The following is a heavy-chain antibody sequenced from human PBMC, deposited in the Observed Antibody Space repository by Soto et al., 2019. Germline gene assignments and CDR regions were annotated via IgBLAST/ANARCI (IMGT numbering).Heavy chain of an antibody. J-gene: IGHJ6*02. D-gene: IGHD3-3*01. CDR2: VSANNGNT. V-gene: IGHV1-18*04. Sequence: ASVKVSCKASGYTFTGYYMHWVRQAPGQGREWMGWVSANNGNTNYAQKLQGRVTMTTDTSTSTAYMELRSLRSDDTAVYYCARSRRITIFGVVTPQYYYYGMDVWGQGTTVTVSS. CDR1: GYTFTGYY. CDR3: ARSRRITIFGVVTPQYYYYGMDV.